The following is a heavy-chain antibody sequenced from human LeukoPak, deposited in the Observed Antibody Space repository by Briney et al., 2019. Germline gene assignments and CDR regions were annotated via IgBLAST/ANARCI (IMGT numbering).Heavy chain of an antibody. CDR2: ISGSGSTT. V-gene: IGHV3-23*01. CDR1: GFSFGSYA. Sequence: GGSLRLSCAASGFSFGSYAMNWVRQAPGKGLEWVSLISGSGSTTYLADSVKGRFTISRDNSKNTLYLQMNSLRAEDTAIYYCARDTGIAVAAPDAFDIWGQGTMVTVSS. CDR3: ARDTGIAVAAPDAFDI. J-gene: IGHJ3*02. D-gene: IGHD6-19*01.